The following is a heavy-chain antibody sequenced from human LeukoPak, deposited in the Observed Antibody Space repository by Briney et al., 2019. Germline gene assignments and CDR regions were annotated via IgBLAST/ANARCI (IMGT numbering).Heavy chain of an antibody. CDR1: GFTFSSYE. CDR3: TRGPSDY. V-gene: IGHV3-48*03. CDR2: MSSGGSAI. J-gene: IGHJ4*02. Sequence: GGSLRLSCAASGFTFSSYEMNWVRQAPGKGLEWLSYMSSGGSAIFYADSVKGRFTISRDNAKNSLYLQMNSLRAEDTALYYCTRGPSDYWSQGTLVTVSS.